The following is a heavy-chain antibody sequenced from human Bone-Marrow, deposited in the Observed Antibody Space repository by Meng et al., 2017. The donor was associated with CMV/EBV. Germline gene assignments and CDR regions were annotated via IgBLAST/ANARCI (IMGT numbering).Heavy chain of an antibody. CDR1: GDSISTYY. D-gene: IGHD2/OR15-2a*01. CDR2: IYYSGST. J-gene: IGHJ3*01. CDR3: ARASGYYINAFDL. V-gene: IGHV4-59*01. Sequence: SETLSLTCTVSGDSISTYYWSWIRQPPGKGLEWIAYIYYSGSTNYSPSLKSRVTISVDTSKNLFSLKLSSVTAADTAVYYCARASGYYINAFDLWGQGIMVNVAS.